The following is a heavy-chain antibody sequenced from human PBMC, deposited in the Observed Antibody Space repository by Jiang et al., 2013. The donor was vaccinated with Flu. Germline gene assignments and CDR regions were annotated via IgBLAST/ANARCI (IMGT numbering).Heavy chain of an antibody. D-gene: IGHD6-19*01. Sequence: GDSDTRYSPSFQGHVTISADKSISTAYLQWSSLKASDTAMYYCARRDSSGWYSDYYGMDVWGQGTTVTVSS. CDR2: GDSDT. J-gene: IGHJ6*02. CDR3: ARRDSSGWYSDYYGMDV. V-gene: IGHV5-51*01.